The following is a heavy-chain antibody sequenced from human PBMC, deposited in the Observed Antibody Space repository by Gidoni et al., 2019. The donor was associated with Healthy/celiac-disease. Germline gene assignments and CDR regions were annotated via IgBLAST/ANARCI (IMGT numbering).Heavy chain of an antibody. Sequence: EVQLVESGGGLVQPGRSLRLSCAASGFTFDDYAMHWVRQAPGKGLEWVSGISWNSGSIGYADSVKGRFTISRDNAKNSLYLQMNSLRAEDTALYYCAKVGQQLAIDYWGQGTLVTVSS. CDR1: GFTFDDYA. J-gene: IGHJ4*02. D-gene: IGHD6-13*01. CDR2: ISWNSGSI. V-gene: IGHV3-9*01. CDR3: AKVGQQLAIDY.